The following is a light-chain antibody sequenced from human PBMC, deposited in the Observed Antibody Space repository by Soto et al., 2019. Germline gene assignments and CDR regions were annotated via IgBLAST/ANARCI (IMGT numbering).Light chain of an antibody. V-gene: IGKV3-20*01. Sequence: EIVLTQSPGTLSLSPGERATLSCRASQSVSNSYLAWYQQKSGQAPRLLIFGASSRATGIPDRFSGSGSGTDFTLTISRLEPEDFAVYYCQQYGSSPWTFGQGTKVDIK. CDR3: QQYGSSPWT. J-gene: IGKJ1*01. CDR1: QSVSNSY. CDR2: GAS.